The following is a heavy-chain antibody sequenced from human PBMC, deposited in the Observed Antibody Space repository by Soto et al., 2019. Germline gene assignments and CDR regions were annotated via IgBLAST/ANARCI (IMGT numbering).Heavy chain of an antibody. D-gene: IGHD5-18*01. CDR2: ITWNSGSI. CDR1: GFSFDDYA. Sequence: EVQLVESGGGLVQPGRSLRLSCVVSGFSFDDYAMHWVRQAPGKGLEWVSGITWNSGSIGYADSVKGRFTISRDNAKKSLYLQMNSLRAEDTALSYCASGVGYHANYWGQGTLVTVSS. J-gene: IGHJ4*02. V-gene: IGHV3-9*01. CDR3: ASGVGYHANY.